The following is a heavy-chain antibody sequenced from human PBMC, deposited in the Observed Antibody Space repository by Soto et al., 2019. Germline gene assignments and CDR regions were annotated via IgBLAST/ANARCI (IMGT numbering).Heavy chain of an antibody. J-gene: IGHJ6*02. D-gene: IGHD4-17*01. CDR2: ISYDGSNK. Sequence: GGSLRLSCAASGFTFSSYAMHWVRQAPGKGLEWVAVISYDGSNKYYADSVKGRFTISRDNSKNTLYLQMNSLRAEDTAVYYCARDLYYGENYGMDVWGQGTTVTVSS. CDR1: GFTFSSYA. V-gene: IGHV3-30-3*01. CDR3: ARDLYYGENYGMDV.